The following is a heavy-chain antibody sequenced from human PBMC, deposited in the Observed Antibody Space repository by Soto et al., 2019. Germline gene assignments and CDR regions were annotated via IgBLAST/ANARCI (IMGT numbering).Heavy chain of an antibody. J-gene: IGHJ4*02. CDR1: GGTFSSYA. Sequence: ASVKVSCKASGGTFSSYAISWVRQAPGQGLEWMGGIIPIFGIANYAQKFQGRVTITADKSTSTAYMELSSLRSEDTAVYYCAKDEEHCTNGVCYTFDYWGQGTLVTVSS. V-gene: IGHV1-69*10. D-gene: IGHD2-8*01. CDR2: IIPIFGIA. CDR3: AKDEEHCTNGVCYTFDY.